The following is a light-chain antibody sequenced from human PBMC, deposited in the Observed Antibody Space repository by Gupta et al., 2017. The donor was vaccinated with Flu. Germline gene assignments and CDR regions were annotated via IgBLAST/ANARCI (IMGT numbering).Light chain of an antibody. CDR3: QVWDTSSGHSWV. CDR1: NIDSKS. Sequence: KTARITCEGNNIDSKSVHWYQQRPGQAPVLFVYDDSDRPSGIPERFSGSNSGNTATLTVSGVEAGEEADYYCQVWDTSSGHSWVFGGGTKLTVL. CDR2: DDS. V-gene: IGLV3-21*03. J-gene: IGLJ3*02.